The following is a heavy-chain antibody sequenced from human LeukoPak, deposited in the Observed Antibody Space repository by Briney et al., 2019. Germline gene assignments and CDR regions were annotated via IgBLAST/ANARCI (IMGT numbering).Heavy chain of an antibody. J-gene: IGHJ5*02. V-gene: IGHV3-30*02. Sequence: GGSLRLSCAASGFTFSSYGMHWVRQAPGKGLEWVAFIRYDGSNKYYADSVKGRFTISRDNSKNTLYLQMNSLRAEDTAVYYCAKDRPEYRSSTSCYNWFDPWGQGTLVTVSS. CDR3: AKDRPEYRSSTSCYNWFDP. CDR2: IRYDGSNK. CDR1: GFTFSSYG. D-gene: IGHD2-2*01.